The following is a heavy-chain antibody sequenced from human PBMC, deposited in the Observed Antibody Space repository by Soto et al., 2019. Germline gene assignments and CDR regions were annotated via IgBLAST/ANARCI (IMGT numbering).Heavy chain of an antibody. CDR3: QRAFPAGKGSPTDF. D-gene: IGHD6-13*01. J-gene: IGHJ4*02. CDR2: ISGSGGST. CDR1: GFTFSSFA. Sequence: GGSLRLSCAASGFTFSSFAMSWVRQAPGKGLDWVSAISGSGGSTYSADSVKGRFTISRDNSKNTLYLQMSSLRAEDTAVYQCQRAFPAGKGSPTDFWGQGSLVTVSS. V-gene: IGHV3-23*01.